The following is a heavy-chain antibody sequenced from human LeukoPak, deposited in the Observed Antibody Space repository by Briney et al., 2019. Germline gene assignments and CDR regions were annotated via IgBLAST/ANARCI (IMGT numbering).Heavy chain of an antibody. V-gene: IGHV3-23*01. D-gene: IGHD3-10*01. CDR2: ISGSGGST. CDR1: AFTFSSYA. Sequence: GGSLRLSCAASAFTFSSYAMSWARQAPGKGLEWVSAISGSGGSTYYADSVKGRFTISRDNSKNTLYLQMNSLRAEDTAVYYCAKPPAMVRGVGEFDPWGQGTLVTVSS. CDR3: AKPPAMVRGVGEFDP. J-gene: IGHJ5*02.